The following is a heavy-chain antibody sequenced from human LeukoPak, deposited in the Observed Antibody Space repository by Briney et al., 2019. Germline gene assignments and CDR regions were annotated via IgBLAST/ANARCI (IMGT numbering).Heavy chain of an antibody. CDR1: GGSISSSSYY. J-gene: IGHJ6*02. CDR2: IYYSGST. Sequence: PSETLSLTCTVSGGSISSSSYYWGWIRQPPGKGLEWIGSIYYSGSTYYNPSLKSRVTISVDTSKNQFSLKLRSVTAADTAVYYCARDSYDDTDDHYYYGMDIWGQGTTVIVSS. V-gene: IGHV4-39*07. D-gene: IGHD3-22*01. CDR3: ARDSYDDTDDHYYYGMDI.